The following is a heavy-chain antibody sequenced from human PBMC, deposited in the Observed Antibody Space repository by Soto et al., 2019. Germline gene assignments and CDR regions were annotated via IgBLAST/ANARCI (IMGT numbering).Heavy chain of an antibody. CDR1: GYSFTTYG. CDR2: ISGYNGNK. J-gene: IGHJ4*02. V-gene: IGHV1-18*01. CDR3: VRDTYYYHSSGPAPFEY. Sequence: QIQLVQSGTEVKRSGASVKVSCKTSGYSFTTYGLSWVRQAPGRGLEWVGWISGYNGNKNYAQKFQGTIILTTDTPTTTGYMEIKSLSSDDTAVYYCVRDTYYYHSSGPAPFEYWGQGTQVTVSS. D-gene: IGHD3-22*01.